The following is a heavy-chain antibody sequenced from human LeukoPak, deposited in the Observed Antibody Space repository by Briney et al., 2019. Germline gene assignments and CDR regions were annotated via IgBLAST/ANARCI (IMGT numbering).Heavy chain of an antibody. D-gene: IGHD3-3*01. CDR3: AKDIFKWPGY. J-gene: IGHJ4*02. V-gene: IGHV3-30*02. CDR1: GFTFGDYA. Sequence: GGSLRLSCTASGFTFGDYAMSWVRQAPGKGLEWVAFIRYDRSNKYYADSVKGRFTISRDNSKNTLYLQMNSLRPEDTAVYYCAKDIFKWPGYWGQGTLVTVSS. CDR2: IRYDRSNK.